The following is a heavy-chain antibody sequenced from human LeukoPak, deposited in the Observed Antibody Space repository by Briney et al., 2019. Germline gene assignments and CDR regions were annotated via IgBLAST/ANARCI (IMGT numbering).Heavy chain of an antibody. CDR1: GYTFTSYD. CDR3: ARFLPMVWGGGFDP. J-gene: IGHJ5*02. Sequence: ASVKVSCKASGYTFTSYDINWVRQATGQGLEWMGWMNPNSGNTGYAQKFQGRVTMTRNTSISTAYMELSSLRSEDTAVYYCARFLPMVWGGGFDPWGQGTLVTVSS. D-gene: IGHD3-10*01. CDR2: MNPNSGNT. V-gene: IGHV1-8*01.